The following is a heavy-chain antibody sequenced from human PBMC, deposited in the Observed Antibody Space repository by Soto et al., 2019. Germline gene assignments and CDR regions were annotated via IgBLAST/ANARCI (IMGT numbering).Heavy chain of an antibody. CDR1: GGSISSYY. CDR2: IYYSGST. J-gene: IGHJ6*02. Sequence: QVQLQESGPGLVKPSETLSRTCTVSGGSISSYYWSWIRQHPGKGLEWIGYIYYSGSTNYNPSLKSRVTISVDTSKNQFSLKLSSVTAADTAVYYCARDRAVAGIRSLYYYYGMDVWGQGTTVTVSS. V-gene: IGHV4-59*01. CDR3: ARDRAVAGIRSLYYYYGMDV. D-gene: IGHD6-19*01.